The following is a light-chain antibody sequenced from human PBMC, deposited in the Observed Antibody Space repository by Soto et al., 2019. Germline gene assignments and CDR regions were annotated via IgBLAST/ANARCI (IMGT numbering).Light chain of an antibody. Sequence: EIVLTQSPGTLSLSPGERATLSCRASQSIRSNYLAWYQQKPGQAPRFLIYGAFSRATGIPDRFSGSGSGTDFTLTISRLEPEDFAVYYCQHYSSSPPAITFGQGTRLEIK. CDR3: QHYSSSPPAIT. CDR2: GAF. V-gene: IGKV3-20*01. J-gene: IGKJ5*01. CDR1: QSIRSNY.